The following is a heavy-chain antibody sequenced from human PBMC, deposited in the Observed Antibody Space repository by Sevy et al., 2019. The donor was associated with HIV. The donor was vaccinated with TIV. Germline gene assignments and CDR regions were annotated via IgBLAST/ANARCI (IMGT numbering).Heavy chain of an antibody. CDR2: IKQDGSEK. Sequence: GGSLRLSCAASGFTFSSYWMTWVRQAPGKGLEWVANIKQDGSEKYYVDSVKGRFTISRDNARNSLYLQMNSLRAEDTAVYYCARAKTYYYESSGNTWFDPWGQGTLVTVSS. J-gene: IGHJ5*02. V-gene: IGHV3-7*04. CDR1: GFTFSSYW. D-gene: IGHD3-22*01. CDR3: ARAKTYYYESSGNTWFDP.